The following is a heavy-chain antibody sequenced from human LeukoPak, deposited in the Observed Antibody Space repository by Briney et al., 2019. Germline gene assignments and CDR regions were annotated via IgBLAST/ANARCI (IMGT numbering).Heavy chain of an antibody. Sequence: GEALQSSCKGSGYGFTNYWNGWVRPMPGKGREWRGIIYPGDSDSRYSPSFQGQVTFSADISITTAYLQWSSLKASDTAMYYCARSSGRQLWVLDGALDIWGQGTMVTVSS. CDR3: ARSSGRQLWVLDGALDI. CDR2: IYPGDSDS. D-gene: IGHD5-18*01. J-gene: IGHJ3*02. V-gene: IGHV5-51*01. CDR1: GYGFTNYW.